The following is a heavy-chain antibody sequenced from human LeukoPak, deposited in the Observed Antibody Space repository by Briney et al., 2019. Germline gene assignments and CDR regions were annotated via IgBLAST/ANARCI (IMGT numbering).Heavy chain of an antibody. CDR3: ATWGIAVAGTFDY. J-gene: IGHJ4*02. V-gene: IGHV4-59*08. CDR1: GGSISSSY. D-gene: IGHD6-19*01. Sequence: SETLSLTCTVSGGSISSSYWSWIRPPPGKGLEGIGYIYYSGSTNNNPSFKSRVAISVDTSKNQFSLKLSSVTAADTAVYYCATWGIAVAGTFDYWGQGTLVTVST. CDR2: IYYSGST.